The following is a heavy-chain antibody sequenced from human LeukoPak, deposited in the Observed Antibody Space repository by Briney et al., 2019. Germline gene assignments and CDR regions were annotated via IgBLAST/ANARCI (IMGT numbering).Heavy chain of an antibody. CDR3: ARGGSSFAPQDV. CDR1: GFTFSSYA. D-gene: IGHD6-6*01. Sequence: PGGSLRLSCAASGFTFSSYAMSWVRQAPGKGLEWVSVISGSGGSTSGGTTYYADSVKGRFTISRDSSKNTLYLQMNSLRAEDTAVYYCARGGSSFAPQDVWGKGTTVTVSS. CDR2: ISGSGGSTSGGTT. V-gene: IGHV3-23*01. J-gene: IGHJ6*04.